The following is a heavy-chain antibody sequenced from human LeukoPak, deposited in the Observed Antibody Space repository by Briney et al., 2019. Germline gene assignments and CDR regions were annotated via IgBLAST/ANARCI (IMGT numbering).Heavy chain of an antibody. V-gene: IGHV3-11*04. CDR3: VTTWGAHYWYFDL. Sequence: GGSLRLSCAASGFTFSNAWMSWIRQAPGKGLEWVSYISSSGSTIYYADSVKGRFTISRDNAKNSLYLQMNSLRAEDTAVYYCVTTWGAHYWYFDLWGRGALVTVSS. J-gene: IGHJ2*01. D-gene: IGHD1-26*01. CDR2: ISSSGSTI. CDR1: GFTFSNAW.